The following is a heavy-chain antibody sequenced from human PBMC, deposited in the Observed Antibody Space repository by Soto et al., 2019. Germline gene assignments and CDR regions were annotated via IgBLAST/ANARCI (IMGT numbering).Heavy chain of an antibody. CDR2: IYWDNDK. CDR1: GFSLTTSGVG. Sequence: QITLKEAGPTLVKPTQTLTLTCTFSGFSLTTSGVGVGWIRQPPGKALEWLALIYWDNDKRYSPSLKSRLTIARGTSKILVVLTMTNMATADTSTSFCAHRTTTVTWWFDPWGQGTLVTVSS. D-gene: IGHD4-17*01. CDR3: AHRTTTVTWWFDP. V-gene: IGHV2-5*02. J-gene: IGHJ5*02.